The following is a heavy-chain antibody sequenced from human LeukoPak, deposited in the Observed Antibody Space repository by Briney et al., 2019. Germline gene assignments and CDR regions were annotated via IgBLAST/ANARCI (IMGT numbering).Heavy chain of an antibody. Sequence: ASVKVSCKASGYTFTSYGISWERQAPGQGLEWMGWISAYNGNTNYAQKLQGRVTMTTDTSTSTAYMELRSLRSDDTAVYYCARVGVYDFWSGYSPDDYYYYGMDVWGQGTTVTVSS. CDR3: ARVGVYDFWSGYSPDDYYYYGMDV. V-gene: IGHV1-18*01. D-gene: IGHD3-3*01. CDR2: ISAYNGNT. J-gene: IGHJ6*02. CDR1: GYTFTSYG.